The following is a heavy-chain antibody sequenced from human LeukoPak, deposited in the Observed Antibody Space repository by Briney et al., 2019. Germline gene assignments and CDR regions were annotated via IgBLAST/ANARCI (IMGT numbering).Heavy chain of an antibody. J-gene: IGHJ6*03. CDR1: GFTFSSYA. CDR2: ILYDGSNK. Sequence: GGSLRLSCVASGFTFSSYAIHWVRQAPGKGLEWVAVILYDGSNKYYADSVKGRFTISRDNSKNTLYLQMNSLRAEDTAEYYCARDGSGSRDGYNSPAYYYYYMDVWGKGTTVTVSS. CDR3: ARDGSGSRDGYNSPAYYYYYMDV. V-gene: IGHV3-30*01. D-gene: IGHD5-24*01.